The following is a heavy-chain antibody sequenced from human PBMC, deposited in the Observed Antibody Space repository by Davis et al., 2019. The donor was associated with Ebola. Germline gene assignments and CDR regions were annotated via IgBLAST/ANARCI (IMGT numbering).Heavy chain of an antibody. CDR3: AKGFYDFWSGYP. Sequence: GGSLRLSCAASAFTFSSYGMHWVRPAPGKGLEWVAVISYDGSNKYYADSVTGRFTISRDNSKNTLYLQMNSLRAEDTAVYYCAKGFYDFWSGYPWGQGTTVTVSS. CDR1: AFTFSSYG. V-gene: IGHV3-30*18. J-gene: IGHJ6*02. D-gene: IGHD3-3*01. CDR2: ISYDGSNK.